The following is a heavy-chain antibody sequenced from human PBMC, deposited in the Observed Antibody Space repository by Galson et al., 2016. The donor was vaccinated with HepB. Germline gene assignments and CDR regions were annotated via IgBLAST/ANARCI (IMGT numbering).Heavy chain of an antibody. J-gene: IGHJ4*02. D-gene: IGHD6-19*01. CDR2: IYPGDSDT. V-gene: IGHV5-51*01. CDR3: ARGLAWPYYFDA. Sequence: QSGAEVKKPGESLRISCRTSGYSFTGYWIGWARQMSGKGLEWMGIIYPGDSDTRYSPSFQGQVTISADKSSSTAYLQWSSLKASDTAIYYCARGLAWPYYFDAWGQGTLVTVSS. CDR1: GYSFTGYW.